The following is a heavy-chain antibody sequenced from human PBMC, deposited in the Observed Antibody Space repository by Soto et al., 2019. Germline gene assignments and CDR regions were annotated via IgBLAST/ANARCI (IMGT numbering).Heavy chain of an antibody. CDR3: ARERRSAVAGDPDAFDI. D-gene: IGHD6-19*01. CDR1: GFTFSSYR. J-gene: IGHJ3*02. CDR2: ISSSSSYI. Sequence: VGSLRLSCAASGFTFSSYRMNWVRQAPGKGLEWVSSISSSSSYIYYADSVKGRFTISRDNAKNSLYLQMNSLRAEDTAVYYCARERRSAVAGDPDAFDIWGQGTMVTVS. V-gene: IGHV3-21*01.